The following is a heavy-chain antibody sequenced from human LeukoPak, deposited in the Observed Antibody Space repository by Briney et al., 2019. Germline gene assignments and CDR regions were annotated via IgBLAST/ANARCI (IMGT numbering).Heavy chain of an antibody. J-gene: IGHJ5*02. V-gene: IGHV3-23*01. Sequence: GGSLRLSCAASGCMFSDYAMSWVRQAPGKGLEWVSSISGSGGSIYDADSVKGRFTISRDNSKNTLYLQMNSLGAEDTAVYYCAKTKAFTSGFPLDLWGQGTLVTVSS. D-gene: IGHD3-22*01. CDR1: GCMFSDYA. CDR3: AKTKAFTSGFPLDL. CDR2: ISGSGGSI.